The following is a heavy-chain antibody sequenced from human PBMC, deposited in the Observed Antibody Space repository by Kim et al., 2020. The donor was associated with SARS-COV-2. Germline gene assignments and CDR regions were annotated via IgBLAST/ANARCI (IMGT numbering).Heavy chain of an antibody. D-gene: IGHD1-7*01. J-gene: IGHJ6*02. Sequence: GGSLRLSCAASGFTFSSYGMHWVRQAPGKGLEWVAVIWYDGSNKYYADSVKGRFTISRDNSKNTLYLQMNSLRAEDTAVYYCARDRITGTTGYYYYGMDVWGQGTTVTVSS. CDR3: ARDRITGTTGYYYYGMDV. CDR1: GFTFSSYG. V-gene: IGHV3-33*01. CDR2: IWYDGSNK.